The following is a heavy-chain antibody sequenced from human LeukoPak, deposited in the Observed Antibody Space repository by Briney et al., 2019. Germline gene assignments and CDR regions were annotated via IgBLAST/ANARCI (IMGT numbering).Heavy chain of an antibody. V-gene: IGHV3-30*18. J-gene: IGHJ3*02. Sequence: QPGRSLRLSCAASGFTFSSYGMHCVRQAPGKGLEWVAVISYDGSNKYYADSVKGRFTISRDNSKNTLYLQMNSLRAEDTAVYYCAKGGYSYGSATFDIWGQGTMVTVSS. CDR3: AKGGYSYGSATFDI. CDR2: ISYDGSNK. CDR1: GFTFSSYG. D-gene: IGHD5-18*01.